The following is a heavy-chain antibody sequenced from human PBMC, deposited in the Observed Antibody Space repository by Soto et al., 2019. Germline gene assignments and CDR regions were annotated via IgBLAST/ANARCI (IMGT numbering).Heavy chain of an antibody. CDR2: IIPIFGTA. V-gene: IGHV1-69*06. J-gene: IGHJ6*02. Sequence: SVKVSCKASGGTFSSYAISWVRQAPGQGLEWMGGIIPIFGTANYAQKFQGRVTITADKSTSTAYMELSSLRSEDTAVYYCARDRSRALLRYYYGMDVWGQGTTVTVSS. D-gene: IGHD6-6*01. CDR1: GGTFSSYA. CDR3: ARDRSRALLRYYYGMDV.